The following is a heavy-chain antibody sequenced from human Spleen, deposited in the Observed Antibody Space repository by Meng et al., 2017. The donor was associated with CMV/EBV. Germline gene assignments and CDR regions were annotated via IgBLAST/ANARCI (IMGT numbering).Heavy chain of an antibody. CDR2: IRSKADGGTA. D-gene: IGHD2-21*02. CDR1: GFSFAGAW. J-gene: IGHJ1*01. V-gene: IGHV3-15*01. Sequence: GESLKISCTTSGFSFAGAWMSWVRQAPGKGLEWIGRIRSKADGGTADYAALFNGRIGISRDDSTDTVYLHLSSLKIEDTAVYYCTTDRGIQCVGDCYEDSWGQGTLVTVSS. CDR3: TTDRGIQCVGDCYEDS.